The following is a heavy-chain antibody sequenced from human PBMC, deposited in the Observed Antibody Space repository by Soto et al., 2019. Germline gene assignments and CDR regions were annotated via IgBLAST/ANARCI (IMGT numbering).Heavy chain of an antibody. CDR1: GNTFSSYA. Sequence: EATVKVSCKAYGNTFSSYAISWVRQAPGQRLEWMGGIIPNSGTTNYAQKFQGWVTMTRDTSISTAYMELSRLRSDDTAVYYCARDLRPNSSGPGAFDIWGQGTMVTVSS. CDR2: IIPNSGTT. D-gene: IGHD6-19*01. J-gene: IGHJ3*02. V-gene: IGHV1-2*04. CDR3: ARDLRPNSSGPGAFDI.